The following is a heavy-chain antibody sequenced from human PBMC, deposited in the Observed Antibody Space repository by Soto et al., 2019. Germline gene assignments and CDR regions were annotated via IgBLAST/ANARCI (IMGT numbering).Heavy chain of an antibody. Sequence: SETMSLTCTVSGGSIRRGDYYWSWIRQPPGKGLEWIGYIYYTGSTYYNPSLKSRVTISVDTSKNQFSLNLSSVTAADTAVYYCARILRNGYNYLDYWGQGTLITVSS. J-gene: IGHJ4*02. D-gene: IGHD5-12*01. CDR1: GGSIRRGDYY. CDR2: IYYTGST. CDR3: ARILRNGYNYLDY. V-gene: IGHV4-30-4*01.